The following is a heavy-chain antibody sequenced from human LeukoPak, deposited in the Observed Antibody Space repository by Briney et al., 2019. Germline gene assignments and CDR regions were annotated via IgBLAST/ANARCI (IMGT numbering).Heavy chain of an antibody. D-gene: IGHD5-18*01. J-gene: IGHJ3*02. CDR1: GFTFSSYG. CDR2: IWYDGSNK. CDR3: ARDGYEKDAFGI. V-gene: IGHV3-33*01. Sequence: PGGSLRLSCAASGFTFSSYGMHWVRQAPGKGLEWVAVIWYDGSNKYYADSVKGRFTISRDNSKNTLYLQMNSLRAEDTAVYYCARDGYEKDAFGIWGQGTMVTVSS.